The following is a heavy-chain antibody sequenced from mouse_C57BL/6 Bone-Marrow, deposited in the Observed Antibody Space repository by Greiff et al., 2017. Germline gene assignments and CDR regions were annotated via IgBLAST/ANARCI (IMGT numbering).Heavy chain of an antibody. V-gene: IGHV1-22*01. J-gene: IGHJ2*01. CDR3: ARTYGSSYGYFDY. CDR2: INPNNGGT. D-gene: IGHD1-1*01. Sequence: EVQLQQSGPELVKPGASVKMSCKASGYTFTDYNMHWVKQSHGKSLEWIGYINPNNGGTSYNQKFKGKATLTVNKSSSTAYMELRSLTSEDSAVYYCARTYGSSYGYFDYRGQGTTLTVSS. CDR1: GYTFTDYN.